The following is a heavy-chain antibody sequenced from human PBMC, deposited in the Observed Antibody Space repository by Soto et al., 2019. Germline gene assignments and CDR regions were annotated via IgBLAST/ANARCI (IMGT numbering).Heavy chain of an antibody. CDR3: AKGVPGIAVAGKGYFQH. Sequence: ETLSLTCTVSGGSISSSSYYWPWVRQPPGKGLEWVSGISGSGDSTYYADSVKGRFTISRDNSKNTLYLQMNSLRAEDTAVYYCAKGVPGIAVAGKGYFQHWGQGTLVTVSS. J-gene: IGHJ1*01. CDR1: GGSISSSSYY. V-gene: IGHV3-23*01. D-gene: IGHD6-19*01. CDR2: ISGSGDST.